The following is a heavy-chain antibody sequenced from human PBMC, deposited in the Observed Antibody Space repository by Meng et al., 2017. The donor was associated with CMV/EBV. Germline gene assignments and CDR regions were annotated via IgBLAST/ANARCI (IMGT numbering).Heavy chain of an antibody. CDR2: IRYDGSNK. CDR3: AKDPRDSYYYDNCSYV. V-gene: IGHV3-30*02. J-gene: IGHJ4*02. CDR1: GFTFSSYG. Sequence: GESLKISCVASGFTFSSYGMHWVRQAPGKGLEWVAFIRYDGSNKYYADSVKGRFTISRDNSKNTLYLQMNSLRAEDTAVYYCAKDPRDSYYYDNCSYVWGQGTLVTVSS. D-gene: IGHD3-22*01.